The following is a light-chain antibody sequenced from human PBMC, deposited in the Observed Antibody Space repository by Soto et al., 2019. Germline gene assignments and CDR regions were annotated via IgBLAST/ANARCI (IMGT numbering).Light chain of an antibody. J-gene: IGLJ2*01. CDR3: CSYAGTYTLL. Sequence: QSALTQPRSVSGSPGQSVTISSTGTSSDVGGYNYVSWYQQHPGKAPKLMIYDVSERPSGVPDRFSGSKSGNTASLTISGLQAEDEADYYCCSYAGTYTLLFGGGTKLTVL. CDR1: SSDVGGYNY. V-gene: IGLV2-11*01. CDR2: DVS.